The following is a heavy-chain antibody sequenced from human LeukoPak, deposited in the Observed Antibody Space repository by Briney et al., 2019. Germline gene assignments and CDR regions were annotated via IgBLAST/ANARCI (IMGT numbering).Heavy chain of an antibody. D-gene: IGHD4-23*01. CDR3: ARSHGGNSGRSEYYYYYYYMDV. J-gene: IGHJ6*03. V-gene: IGHV4-59*01. CDR2: IYYSGST. CDR1: GGSISSYY. Sequence: SETLSLTCTVSGGSISSYYWSWIRQPPGKGLEWIGYIYYSGSTNYNPSLKSRVTISVDTSKNQFSLKLSSVTAADTAVYYCARSHGGNSGRSEYYYYYYYMDVWGKGTTVTVS.